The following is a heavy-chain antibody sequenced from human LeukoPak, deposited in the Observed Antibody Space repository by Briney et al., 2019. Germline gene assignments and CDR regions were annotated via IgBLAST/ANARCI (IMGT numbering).Heavy chain of an antibody. CDR1: GFTIRGYA. D-gene: IGHD3-10*01. Sequence: PGGSLRLSGAASGFTIRGYAMNWVRQAPGKGLEWVSSIWSTSTTIFYADSVKGRFTISRDNAKNSLFLRMNRLSAEDTALYYCARDPEGDGYYGMDVWGQGTSVTVSS. CDR3: ARDPEGDGYYGMDV. V-gene: IGHV3-21*01. CDR2: IWSTSTTI. J-gene: IGHJ6*02.